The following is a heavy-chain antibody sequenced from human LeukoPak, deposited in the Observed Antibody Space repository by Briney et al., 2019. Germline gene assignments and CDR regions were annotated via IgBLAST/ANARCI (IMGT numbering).Heavy chain of an antibody. Sequence: GGSLRLSCAASGFTFSNAWMSWVRQAPGKGLEWVGRIKSRTDGGTTDYAAPVKGRFTISRDDSKNTLYLQLNSLTIEDTAVYYCLRGADGYGVFDYWGQGSLVTVSA. D-gene: IGHD5-24*01. CDR2: IKSRTDGGTT. V-gene: IGHV3-15*05. CDR1: GFTFSNAW. J-gene: IGHJ4*02. CDR3: LRGADGYGVFDY.